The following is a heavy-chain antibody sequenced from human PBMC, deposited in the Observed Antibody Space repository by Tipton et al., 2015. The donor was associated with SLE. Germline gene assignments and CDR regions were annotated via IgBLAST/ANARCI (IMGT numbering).Heavy chain of an antibody. CDR1: GYSITGHY. D-gene: IGHD2-15*01. CDR2: VYSSGST. J-gene: IGHJ4*02. Sequence: TLSLTCTVSGYSITGHYWTWIRQPPGKGLEWIGYVYSSGSTNYNPPLASRVTISADMSKNQFSLKLTSATAADTAIYFCARGGASSRYFHYWGQGTLVTVSS. V-gene: IGHV4-59*11. CDR3: ARGGASSRYFHY.